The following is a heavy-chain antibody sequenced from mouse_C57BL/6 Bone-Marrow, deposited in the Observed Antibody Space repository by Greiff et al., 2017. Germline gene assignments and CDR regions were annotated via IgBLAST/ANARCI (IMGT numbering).Heavy chain of an antibody. V-gene: IGHV14-4*01. CDR3: TTLAHFDY. CDR1: GFNIKDAY. J-gene: IGHJ2*01. CDR2: IDPENGDT. Sequence: VQLQQSGAELVRPGASVKLSCTASGFNIKDAYMHWVKQRPEQGLEWIGWIDPENGDTEYASKFQGKATITADTSSNTAYLQLSSLTSEDTAVYYCTTLAHFDYWGQGTTLTVSS.